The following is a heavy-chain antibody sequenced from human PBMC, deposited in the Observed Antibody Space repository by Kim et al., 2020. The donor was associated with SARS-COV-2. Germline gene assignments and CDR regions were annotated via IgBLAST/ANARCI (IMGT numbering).Heavy chain of an antibody. CDR1: GGSISSYY. D-gene: IGHD6-6*01. Sequence: SETLSHTCAVSGGSISSYYWSWIRQPPGKGLEWIGYIYYSGSTNYNPSLKSRVTISVDTSKNQFSLKLSSVTAADTAVYYCARGRHQLDRPKTNWFDPWGQGTLVTVSS. CDR2: IYYSGST. J-gene: IGHJ5*02. CDR3: ARGRHQLDRPKTNWFDP. V-gene: IGHV4-59*13.